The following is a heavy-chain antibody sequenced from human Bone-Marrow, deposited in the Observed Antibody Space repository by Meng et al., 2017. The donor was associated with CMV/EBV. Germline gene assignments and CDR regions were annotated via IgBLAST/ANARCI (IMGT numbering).Heavy chain of an antibody. CDR2: IYRGGST. V-gene: IGHV4-38-2*02. J-gene: IGHJ4*02. D-gene: IGHD4-17*01. CDR3: AILLWGTSVPNGTP. CDR1: GYSISSGYY. Sequence: SEPLSLPCTVSGYSISSGYYWGWIRQPPGKGLEWIGTIYRGGSTYYNPPLKSRVTISVDTSKNQFSLRLSSVTAADTAVYYCAILLWGTSVPNGTPWGQGTLVTVSS.